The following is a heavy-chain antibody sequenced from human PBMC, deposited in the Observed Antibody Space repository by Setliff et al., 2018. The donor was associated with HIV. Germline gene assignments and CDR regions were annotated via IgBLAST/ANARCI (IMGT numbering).Heavy chain of an antibody. CDR2: IYESGIT. Sequence: SETLSLTCSVSGGSISSSSHYWGWIRQPPGKGLEWIGSIYESGITYYNPSLKGRLSMSTSENQFSLKLTSVTAADTAVYYCASTRIRLIRGAVISNLRTPYFDYWGPGSLVTVSS. CDR1: GGSISSSSHY. CDR3: ASTRIRLIRGAVISNLRTPYFDY. J-gene: IGHJ4*02. V-gene: IGHV4-39*07. D-gene: IGHD3-10*01.